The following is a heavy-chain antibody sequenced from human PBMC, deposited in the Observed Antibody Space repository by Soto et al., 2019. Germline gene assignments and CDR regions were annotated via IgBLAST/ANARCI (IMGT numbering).Heavy chain of an antibody. CDR2: INPNSGGT. CDR3: ARAGVASPAAV. D-gene: IGHD2-2*01. V-gene: IGHV1-2*02. J-gene: IGHJ6*02. CDR1: GYTFTGYY. Sequence: ASVKVSCKASGYTFTGYYMHWVRQAPGQGLEWMGWINPNSGGTNYVQKFQGRVTMTRDTSISTAYMELSRLRSDDTAVYYCARAGVASPAAVWGQGTTVTVSS.